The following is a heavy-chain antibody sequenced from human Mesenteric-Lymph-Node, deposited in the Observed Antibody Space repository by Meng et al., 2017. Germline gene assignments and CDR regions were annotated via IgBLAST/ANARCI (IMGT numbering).Heavy chain of an antibody. J-gene: IGHJ4*02. CDR2: INPNSGGT. CDR1: GFTFTGYY. D-gene: IGHD3-10*01. CDR3: ASSTLTNFDY. V-gene: IGHV1-2*02. Sequence: GGSLRLSCAASGFTFTGYYMHWVRQAPGQGLEWMGWINPNSGGTNYAQKFQGRVTMTRNTSISTAYMELSRLRSDDTAVYYCASSTLTNFDYWGQGTLVTVSS.